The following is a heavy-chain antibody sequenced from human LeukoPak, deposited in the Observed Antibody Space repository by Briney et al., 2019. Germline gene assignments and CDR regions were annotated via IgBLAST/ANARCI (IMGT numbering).Heavy chain of an antibody. J-gene: IGHJ4*02. D-gene: IGHD1-1*01. V-gene: IGHV1-58*01. CDR1: GFTFTSSA. CDR2: IVVGSGNT. CDR3: AADGGLGWNDASGY. Sequence: ISVKVSCKASGFTFTSSAVQWVRQARGQRLEWIGWIVVGSGNTNYAQKFQERVTITRDMSTSTAYMELSSLRSEDTAVYYCAADGGLGWNDASGYWGQGTLVTVSS.